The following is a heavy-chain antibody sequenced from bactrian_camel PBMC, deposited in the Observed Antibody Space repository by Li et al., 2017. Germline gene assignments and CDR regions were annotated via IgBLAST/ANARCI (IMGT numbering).Heavy chain of an antibody. D-gene: IGHD2*01. CDR1: GRTDSRGC. CDR3: AAGVVVGSRRLRDDDYNY. Sequence: VQLVESGGGSVQPGGSLRLSCEVSGRTDSRGCMAWFRQAPGKAREGVSFIDGDGGIRYADSVKGRFTISKDNGKNTALLEMSSLQPEDTAMYHCAAGVVVGSRRLRDDDYNYWGQGTQVTVS. V-gene: IGHV3S26*01. J-gene: IGHJ4*01. CDR2: IDGDGGI.